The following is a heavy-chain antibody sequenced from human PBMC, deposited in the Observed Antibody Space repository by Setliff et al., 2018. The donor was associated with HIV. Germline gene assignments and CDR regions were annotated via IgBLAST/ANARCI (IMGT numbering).Heavy chain of an antibody. CDR2: IYHTGIT. CDR1: GGSVTSYY. J-gene: IGHJ4*02. D-gene: IGHD3-16*01. Sequence: SETLSLTCTVSGGSVTSYYWSWIRQSPEKGLEWIGYIYHTGITKYNPSLKSRVTISVDTSENQFSLKLSSVTAADTAVYYCARRLGATVFYYFDYWGQGTLVTVSS. V-gene: IGHV4-59*02. CDR3: ARRLGATVFYYFDY.